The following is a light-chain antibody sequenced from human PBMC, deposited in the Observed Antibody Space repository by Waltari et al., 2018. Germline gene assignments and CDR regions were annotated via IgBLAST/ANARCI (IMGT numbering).Light chain of an antibody. V-gene: IGKV4-1*01. CDR1: HSLLYYSNNKNY. CDR2: WAS. CDR3: HQYFAPPYT. J-gene: IGKJ2*01. Sequence: DIVMTQSPDSLTVSLGERATINCKSSHSLLYYSNNKNYISWYQQKPGQAPKLFIYWASTRDSGVPDRFSGSGSETDFTLTISSLQAEDVAVYHCHQYFAPPYTFGRGTKLEIK.